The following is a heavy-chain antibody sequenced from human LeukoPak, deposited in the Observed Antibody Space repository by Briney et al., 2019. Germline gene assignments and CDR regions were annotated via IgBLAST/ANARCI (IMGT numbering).Heavy chain of an antibody. CDR1: GYTFTNCA. V-gene: IGHV7-4-1*02. D-gene: IGHD3-22*01. Sequence: ASVKVSCKASGYTFTNCAVNWVRQAPGQGLEWMGWINTNTRNPTYAQGFTGRFVFSLDISVNTAYLQISSLKAEDTAVYYCARSHYDSRGYTYYFDYWGQGTLVTVSS. CDR3: ARSHYDSRGYTYYFDY. CDR2: INTNTRNP. J-gene: IGHJ4*02.